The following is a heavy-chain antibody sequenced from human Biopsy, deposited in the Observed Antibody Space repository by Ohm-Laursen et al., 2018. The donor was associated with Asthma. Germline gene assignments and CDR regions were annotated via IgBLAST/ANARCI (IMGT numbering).Heavy chain of an antibody. CDR1: GFSFSDYA. V-gene: IGHV3-23*01. D-gene: IGHD1-26*01. Sequence: SLRLSCTASGFSFSDYAMSWVRQAPGKGLEWVSSISGNGDNTHYSDSVQGSFIISRDNSKNTLYLQMNSLRVEDTAIYFCAKDKVGAANSYQYGMDVWGQGTTVTVSS. CDR3: AKDKVGAANSYQYGMDV. J-gene: IGHJ6*02. CDR2: ISGNGDNT.